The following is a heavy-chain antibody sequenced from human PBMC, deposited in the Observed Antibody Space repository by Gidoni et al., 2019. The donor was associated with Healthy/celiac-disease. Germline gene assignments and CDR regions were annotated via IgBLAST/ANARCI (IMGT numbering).Heavy chain of an antibody. CDR2: IYWDDDK. D-gene: IGHD3-22*01. CDR1: GFSLSTSGVG. CDR3: AHRGNYDSSGYYSY. V-gene: IGHV2-5*02. Sequence: QITLKESGPTLVKPTQTLTLPFPFSGFSLSTSGVGVGWIRQPPGKALEWLALIYWDDDKRYSPSLKSRLTITKDTSKNQVVLTMTNMDPVDTATYYCAHRGNYDSSGYYSYWGQGTLVTVSS. J-gene: IGHJ4*02.